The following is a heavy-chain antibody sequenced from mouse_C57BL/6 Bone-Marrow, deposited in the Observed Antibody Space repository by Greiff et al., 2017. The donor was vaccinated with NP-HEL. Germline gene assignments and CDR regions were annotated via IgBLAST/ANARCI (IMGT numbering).Heavy chain of an antibody. J-gene: IGHJ2*01. Sequence: VKLMESGAELVRPGTSVKMSCKASGYTFTNYWIGWAKQRPGHGLEWIGDIYPGSGSTNYNEKFKSKATLTVDTSSSTAYMQLSSLTSEDSAVYYCARERVYWGQGTTLTVSS. V-gene: IGHV1-63*01. CDR2: IYPGSGST. CDR1: GYTFTNYW. CDR3: ARERVY.